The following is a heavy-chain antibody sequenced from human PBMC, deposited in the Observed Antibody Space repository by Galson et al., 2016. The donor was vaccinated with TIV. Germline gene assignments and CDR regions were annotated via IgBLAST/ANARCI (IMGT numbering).Heavy chain of an antibody. CDR1: GFTFSSYG. Sequence: SLRLSCATSGFTFSSYGIHWVRQAPGKGLEWVAFIRYDGCNKYYADSVKGRFTISRDNSKNTVYLQMNGLRAEDTALYCCAKDSTTTLYYMDVWGKGTTVTVSS. V-gene: IGHV3-30*02. CDR2: IRYDGCNK. CDR3: AKDSTTTLYYMDV. D-gene: IGHD4-17*01. J-gene: IGHJ6*03.